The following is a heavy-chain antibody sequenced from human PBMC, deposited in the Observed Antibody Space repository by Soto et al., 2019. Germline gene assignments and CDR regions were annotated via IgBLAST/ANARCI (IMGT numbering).Heavy chain of an antibody. J-gene: IGHJ4*02. CDR2: ISGSGGST. CDR3: AKARYYDSTGYLYYFDY. Sequence: GGSLRLSCAASGFTFSSYAMSWVRQAPGKGLEWVSAISGSGGSTYYADSVKGRFTISRDNSKNTLYLQMNSLRAEDTAVYYCAKARYYDSTGYLYYFDYWGQGTLVTVSS. V-gene: IGHV3-23*01. D-gene: IGHD3-22*01. CDR1: GFTFSSYA.